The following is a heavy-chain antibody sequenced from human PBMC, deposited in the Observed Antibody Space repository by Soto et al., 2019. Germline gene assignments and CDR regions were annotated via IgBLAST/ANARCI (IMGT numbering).Heavy chain of an antibody. V-gene: IGHV3-23*01. CDR1: GLTFRSYA. CDR3: ANVDWNYGKDA. D-gene: IGHD1-1*01. J-gene: IGHJ6*02. Sequence: EVQLLESGEGLVQPGGSLRLSCAASGLTFRSYAMSWVRQAPGKGLEWVSGINGFGDRTNYADSVKGRFTISRDNSKNTLYLQMNSLRVEDTAIYYCANVDWNYGKDAWGQGTTVTVSS. CDR2: INGFGDRT.